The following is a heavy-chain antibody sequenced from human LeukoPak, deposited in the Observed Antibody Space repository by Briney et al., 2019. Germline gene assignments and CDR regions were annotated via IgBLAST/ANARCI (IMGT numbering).Heavy chain of an antibody. CDR1: GVSISSFY. CDR3: ARVTTGSYYSDH. CDR2: IYTRGGT. Sequence: SSETLSLTCTVSGVSISSFYWNWIRQPAGKGLEWIGRIYTRGGTNYNPSLKSRVTMSVDTSKNQLSLKLRSVTAADTAVYYCARVTTGSYYSDHWGQGTLVTVSS. V-gene: IGHV4-4*07. J-gene: IGHJ4*02. D-gene: IGHD1-26*01.